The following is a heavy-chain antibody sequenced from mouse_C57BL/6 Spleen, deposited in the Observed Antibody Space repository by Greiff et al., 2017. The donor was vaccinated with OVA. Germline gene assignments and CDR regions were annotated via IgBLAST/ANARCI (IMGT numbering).Heavy chain of an antibody. CDR3: ARGDYDYEAWFAY. CDR2: IYPGDGDT. Sequence: QVQLQQSGPELVKPGASVKISCKASGYAFSSSWMNWVKQRPGKGLEWIGRIYPGDGDTNYNGKFKGKATLTADKSSSTAYMQLSSLTSEDSAVYFCARGDYDYEAWFAYWGQGTLVTVSA. D-gene: IGHD2-4*01. V-gene: IGHV1-82*01. CDR1: GYAFSSSW. J-gene: IGHJ3*01.